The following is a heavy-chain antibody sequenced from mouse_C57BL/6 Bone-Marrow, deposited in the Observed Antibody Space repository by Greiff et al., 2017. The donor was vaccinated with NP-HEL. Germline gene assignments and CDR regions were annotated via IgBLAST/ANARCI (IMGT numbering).Heavy chain of an antibody. CDR3: ARRRQLGDYAMDY. CDR2: ISNGGGST. J-gene: IGHJ4*01. V-gene: IGHV5-12*01. Sequence: DVMLVESGGGLVQPGGSLKLSCAASGFTFSDYYMYWVRQTPEKRLEWVAYISNGGGSTYYPDTVKGRFTISRDNAKNTLYLQMSRLKSEDTAMYYCARRRQLGDYAMDYWGQGTSVTVSS. CDR1: GFTFSDYY. D-gene: IGHD3-2*01.